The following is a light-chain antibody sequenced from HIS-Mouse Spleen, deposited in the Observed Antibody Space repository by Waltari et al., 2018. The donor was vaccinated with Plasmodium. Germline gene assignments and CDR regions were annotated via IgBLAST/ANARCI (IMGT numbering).Light chain of an antibody. CDR3: QAWDSSTVV. CDR1: KLGDKY. CDR2: HDS. V-gene: IGLV3-1*01. Sequence: SYELTQPPSVSVSPGQTASITCSGDKLGDKYACWYQQKPGQSPVLVIYHDSKRPSGIPERFSGSNSWSTATLTISGTQAMDEADYYCQAWDSSTVVFGGGTKLTVL. J-gene: IGLJ2*01.